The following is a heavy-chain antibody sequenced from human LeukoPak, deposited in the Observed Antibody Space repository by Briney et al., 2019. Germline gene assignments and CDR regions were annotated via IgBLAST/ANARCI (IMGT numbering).Heavy chain of an antibody. CDR1: GGTFSSYA. CDR3: ASTLTIVGSNSKYYYYYMDV. D-gene: IGHD4-11*01. J-gene: IGHJ6*03. CDR2: IIPIFGTA. Sequence: ASVKVSCKASGGTFSSYAISWVRQAPGQGLEWMGGIIPIFGTANYAQKFQGRVTITADESTSTAYMELSSLRSEDTAVYYCASTLTIVGSNSKYYYYYMDVWGKGTTVTVSS. V-gene: IGHV1-69*13.